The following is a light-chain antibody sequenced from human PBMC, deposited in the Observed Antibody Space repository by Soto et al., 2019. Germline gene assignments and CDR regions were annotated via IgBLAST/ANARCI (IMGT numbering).Light chain of an antibody. CDR2: DTS. V-gene: IGKV3-11*01. Sequence: EIVLTQSPATLSLSPGERATLSCRASQSVSRYLAWYQQKPGQAPRLLIYDTSNRATGIPARFSGSGSGTDFTLTIDSLEPEDFAVYYCQQRNNWPPWTFGQGTKVEIK. J-gene: IGKJ1*01. CDR1: QSVSRY. CDR3: QQRNNWPPWT.